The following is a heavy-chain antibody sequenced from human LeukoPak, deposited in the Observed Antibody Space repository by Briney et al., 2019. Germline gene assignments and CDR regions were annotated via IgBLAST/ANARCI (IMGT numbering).Heavy chain of an antibody. J-gene: IGHJ4*02. Sequence: ASVKVSCNASGYTFSDYSMHWVRHAPGQGLEWIGWINPNSGGTKYAQKFQGRVTMTRDTSISTAYIEVSRLRSDDTAVYYCMREVGIINGYAYWGQGTLVTVSS. CDR3: MREVGIINGYAY. D-gene: IGHD1-1*01. CDR2: INPNSGGT. CDR1: GYTFSDYS. V-gene: IGHV1-2*02.